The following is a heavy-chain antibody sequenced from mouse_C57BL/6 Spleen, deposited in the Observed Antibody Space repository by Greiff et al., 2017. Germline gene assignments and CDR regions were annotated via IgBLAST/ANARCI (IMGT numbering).Heavy chain of an antibody. V-gene: IGHV1-26*01. CDR3: APFTTVVAYYFDY. Sequence: VQLQQSGPELVKPGASVKISCKASGYTFTDYYMNWVKQSHGKSLEWIGDINPNNGGTSYNQKFKGKATLTVDKSSSTAYMELRSLTSEDSAVYYCAPFTTVVAYYFDYWGQGTTLTVSS. J-gene: IGHJ2*01. CDR1: GYTFTDYY. D-gene: IGHD1-1*01. CDR2: INPNNGGT.